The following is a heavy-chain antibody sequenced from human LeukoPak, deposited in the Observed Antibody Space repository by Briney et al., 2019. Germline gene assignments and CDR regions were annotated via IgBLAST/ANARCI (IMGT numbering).Heavy chain of an antibody. Sequence: GASVKVSCEASGGTFSSYAISWVRQAPGQGLEWMGGIIPIFGTANYAQKFQGRVTITADESTSTAYMELSSLRSEDTAVYYCAARDSSGEDYWGQGTLVTVSS. J-gene: IGHJ4*02. V-gene: IGHV1-69*13. CDR2: IIPIFGTA. CDR3: AARDSSGEDY. D-gene: IGHD6-19*01. CDR1: GGTFSSYA.